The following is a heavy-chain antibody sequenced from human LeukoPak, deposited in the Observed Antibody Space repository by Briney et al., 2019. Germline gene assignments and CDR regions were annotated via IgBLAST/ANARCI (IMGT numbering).Heavy chain of an antibody. J-gene: IGHJ4*02. V-gene: IGHV4-61*02. CDR1: GASISSGSYY. CDR2: IFSSGST. CDR3: ARDAGTGYFDY. D-gene: IGHD3-10*01. Sequence: KTSETLSLTCTVSGASISSGSYYWSWVRQPAGKGLEWIGRIFSSGSTNSNPSLKSRVTISIDTSKNQFSLNLNSVTAADTAVYYCARDAGTGYFDYWGQGTLVTVSS.